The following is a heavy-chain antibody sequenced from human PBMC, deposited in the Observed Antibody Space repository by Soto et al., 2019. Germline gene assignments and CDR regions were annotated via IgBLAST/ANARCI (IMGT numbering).Heavy chain of an antibody. CDR3: ARAFQSHLLLSGLDFDS. D-gene: IGHD6-19*01. Sequence: PGGSLRLSCAASGFTFNNYGMHWVRQARGKGLGWVAVISYDGTTKYYADSVKGRFTISRDNSKNTLYLQMNSLRGEDTAVYFCARAFQSHLLLSGLDFDSWGQGTRVTVSS. CDR1: GFTFNNYG. J-gene: IGHJ4*02. V-gene: IGHV3-30*03. CDR2: ISYDGTTK.